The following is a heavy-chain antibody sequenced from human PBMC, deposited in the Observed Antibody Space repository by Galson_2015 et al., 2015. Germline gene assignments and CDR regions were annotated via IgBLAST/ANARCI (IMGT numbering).Heavy chain of an antibody. CDR3: ARGFRLADAFDI. CDR2: IWYDGSNK. V-gene: IGHV3-33*01. J-gene: IGHJ3*02. D-gene: IGHD6-19*01. Sequence: SLRLSCAASGFTFSSYGMHWVRQAPGKGLEWVAVIWYDGSNKYYADSVRGRFTISRDNSKNTLYLQMNSLRAEDTAVYYCARGFRLADAFDIWGQGTMVTVSS. CDR1: GFTFSSYG.